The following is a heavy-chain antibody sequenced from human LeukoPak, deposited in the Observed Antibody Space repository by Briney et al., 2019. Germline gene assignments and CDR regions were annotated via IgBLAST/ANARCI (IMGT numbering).Heavy chain of an antibody. D-gene: IGHD3-16*01. V-gene: IGHV3-53*01. CDR3: AREGWGELGHYFDY. Sequence: GKSLRLSCAASGFPVSSNYMSWVRQAPGKGLEWVSVIHSDGSAYYEDSVKGRFIISRDISQNTVYLQLNNLRVEDTAVYFCAREGWGELGHYFDYWGQGTVVTVSS. CDR2: IHSDGSA. J-gene: IGHJ4*02. CDR1: GFPVSSNY.